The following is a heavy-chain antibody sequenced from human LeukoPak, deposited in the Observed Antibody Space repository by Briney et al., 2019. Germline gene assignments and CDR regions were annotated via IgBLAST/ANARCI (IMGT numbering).Heavy chain of an antibody. CDR1: GFTFSSYS. D-gene: IGHD3-9*01. CDR2: ISSSSSYI. CDR3: ARGHYDILTGYYYGAFDI. Sequence: GGSLRLSCAASGFTFSSYSMNWVRQAPGKGLEWVSSISSSSSYIYYADSVKGRFTISRDNAKNSLYLQMNSLRAEDTAVYYCARGHYDILTGYYYGAFDIWGQGTMVTVSS. J-gene: IGHJ3*02. V-gene: IGHV3-21*01.